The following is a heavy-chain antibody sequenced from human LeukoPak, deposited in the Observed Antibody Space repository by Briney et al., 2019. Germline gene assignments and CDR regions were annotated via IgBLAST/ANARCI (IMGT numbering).Heavy chain of an antibody. Sequence: GGSLRLSCAASAFTFSSYGMHWVRQAPGKGLEWVAFNRYDGSNKYYADSVKGRFTISRDNSKNTLYLQMNSLRSDDTAVYYCARDHHYYGSGSPSNWGQGTLVTVSS. CDR1: AFTFSSYG. CDR2: NRYDGSNK. V-gene: IGHV3-30*02. D-gene: IGHD3-10*01. CDR3: ARDHHYYGSGSPSN. J-gene: IGHJ4*02.